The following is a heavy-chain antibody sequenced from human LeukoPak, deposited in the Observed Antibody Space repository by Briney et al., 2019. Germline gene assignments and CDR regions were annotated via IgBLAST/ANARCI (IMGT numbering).Heavy chain of an antibody. CDR3: ARAKMPDTAMDSYYFDY. J-gene: IGHJ4*02. CDR1: GGSISSSNW. V-gene: IGHV4-4*02. Sequence: PSETLSLTCAVSGGSISSSNWWSRVRQPPGKGLEWIGEIYHSGSTNYNPSLKSRVTISVDTSKNQFSLKLSSVTAADTAVYYCARAKMPDTAMDSYYFDYWGQGTLVTVSS. CDR2: IYHSGST. D-gene: IGHD5-18*01.